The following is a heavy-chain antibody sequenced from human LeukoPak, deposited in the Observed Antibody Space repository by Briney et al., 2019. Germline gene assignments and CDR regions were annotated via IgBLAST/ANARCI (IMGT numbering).Heavy chain of an antibody. CDR3: ASVYSPFAFDI. CDR2: IKQGGSEK. CDR1: GFTFRGFL. D-gene: IGHD1-26*01. Sequence: GGSLRLSCAASGFTFRGFLMSWVRQTPGKGLEWVANIKQGGSEKYYVDSVKGRFTISRDNAKNSLYLQMNSLRAEDTAVYYCASVYSPFAFDIWGQGTMVTVSS. V-gene: IGHV3-7*01. J-gene: IGHJ3*02.